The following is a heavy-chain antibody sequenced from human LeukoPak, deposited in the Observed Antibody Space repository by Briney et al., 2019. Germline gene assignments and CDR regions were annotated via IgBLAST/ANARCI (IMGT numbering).Heavy chain of an antibody. CDR3: ARDPSNSSGWYIFFDF. J-gene: IGHJ4*02. V-gene: IGHV1-18*01. Sequence: GASVKVSSKASGYTFTRYGITWVRQAPGQGLEWMGWISAYNGDTKYAQKLQGRVTMTTDTSTSTAYMELRSLRSDDTAVYYCARDPSNSSGWYIFFDFWGQGTLVTVSS. CDR1: GYTFTRYG. D-gene: IGHD6-19*01. CDR2: ISAYNGDT.